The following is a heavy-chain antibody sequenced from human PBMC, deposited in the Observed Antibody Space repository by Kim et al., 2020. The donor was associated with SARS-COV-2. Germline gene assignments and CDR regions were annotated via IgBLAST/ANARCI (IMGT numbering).Heavy chain of an antibody. J-gene: IGHJ4*02. V-gene: IGHV4-59*01. Sequence: SETLSLTCTVSGGSISSYYWSWIRQPPGKGLEWIGYIYYSGSTNYNPSLKSRVTISVDTSKNQFSLKLSSVTAADTAVYYCARAGYGDYVDYWGQGTLVTVSS. CDR3: ARAGYGDYVDY. D-gene: IGHD4-17*01. CDR2: IYYSGST. CDR1: GGSISSYY.